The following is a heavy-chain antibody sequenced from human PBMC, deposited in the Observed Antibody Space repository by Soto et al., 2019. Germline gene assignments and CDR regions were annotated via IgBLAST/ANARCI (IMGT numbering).Heavy chain of an antibody. J-gene: IGHJ5*01. CDR3: ARGRRYASSSIDS. D-gene: IGHD6-6*01. V-gene: IGHV3-30-3*01. Sequence: WSLRLSCSASGFTFGPYSMHWVRQPPGKGLEWVAFISSDIITTDYAASVRGRFSISRDNYKNTVYLQINSPRPEDTAVYFCARGRRYASSSIDSWGQGTLVTVSS. CDR1: GFTFGPYS. CDR2: ISSDIITT.